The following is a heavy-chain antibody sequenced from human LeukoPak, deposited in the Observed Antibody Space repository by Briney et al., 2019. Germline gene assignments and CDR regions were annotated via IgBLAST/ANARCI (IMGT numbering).Heavy chain of an antibody. Sequence: GGSLRLSCAASGFTFSSYSMNWVCQAPGKGLEWVSFISSSSSYIYNADSVKGRFTISRDNAKNSLYLQMNSLRAEDTAVYYCARVYGGNSDDAFDIWGQGTMVTVSS. V-gene: IGHV3-21*06. CDR1: GFTFSSYS. CDR2: ISSSSSYI. D-gene: IGHD4-23*01. CDR3: ARVYGGNSDDAFDI. J-gene: IGHJ3*02.